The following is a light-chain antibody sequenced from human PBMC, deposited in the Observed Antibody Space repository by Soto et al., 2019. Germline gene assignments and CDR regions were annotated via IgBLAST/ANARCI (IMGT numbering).Light chain of an antibody. Sequence: EIVMTQSPPSLTATPGEPASISCRSSQRLLHSNGNIFLDWYLQKPGQSPQLLIYLGSNRASGVPERVSGSGGVTDFTLKISRVEAEDVGVYYCMQALQTPYTFGQGTNLEIK. J-gene: IGKJ2*01. CDR2: LGS. CDR3: MQALQTPYT. V-gene: IGKV2-28*01. CDR1: QRLLHSNGNIF.